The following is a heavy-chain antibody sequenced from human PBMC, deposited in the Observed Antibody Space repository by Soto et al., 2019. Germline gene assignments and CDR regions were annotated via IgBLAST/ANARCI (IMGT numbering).Heavy chain of an antibody. D-gene: IGHD3-10*01. CDR1: GDTFNFYS. CDR2: VNPILSMS. V-gene: IGHV1-69*02. CDR3: ASSYGSGYRAFDY. Sequence: QVQLVQSGAEVKRPGSSVKVSCKASGDTFNFYSINWVRQAPGVGLEWVGRVNPILSMSNYAQRFQGRVTMTAVKSTSTASMELSRLRAEDTASYYCASSYGSGYRAFDYWGQGALVTVSS. J-gene: IGHJ4*02.